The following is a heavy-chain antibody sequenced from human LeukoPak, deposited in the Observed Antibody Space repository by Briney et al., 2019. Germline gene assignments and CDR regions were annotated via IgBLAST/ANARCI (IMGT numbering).Heavy chain of an antibody. CDR1: GFTFSGFE. D-gene: IGHD2-21*02. CDR3: ARDDSMVTVSGMDV. Sequence: PDGSLPVSRAASGFTFSGFEMNWVRQAPGKGLEWISYISSSYRTIYYADSVKGRFTVSRDNTKNSIYLQMNSLRVEDTAVYYCARDDSMVTVSGMDVWG. V-gene: IGHV3-48*03. CDR2: ISSSYRTI. J-gene: IGHJ6*02.